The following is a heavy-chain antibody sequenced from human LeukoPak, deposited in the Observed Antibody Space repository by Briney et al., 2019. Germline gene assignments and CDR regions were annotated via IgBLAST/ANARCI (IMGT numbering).Heavy chain of an antibody. J-gene: IGHJ4*02. V-gene: IGHV1-18*01. CDR2: ISGSNGNT. CDR1: SYTFTRYG. CDR3: ARSGRGTYYYLDL. Sequence: ASVKVSCKASSYTFTRYGISWVRQAPGQGLEWMGWISGSNGNTNYAQKFQGRVSMTADTSTSTAYMELRSLRSDDTAVYYCARSGRGTYYYLDLWGQGTLVTVSS. D-gene: IGHD1-26*01.